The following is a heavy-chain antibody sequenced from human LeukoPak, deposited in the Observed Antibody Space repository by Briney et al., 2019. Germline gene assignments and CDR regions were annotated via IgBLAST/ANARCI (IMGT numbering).Heavy chain of an antibody. Sequence: ASVKVSCKASGGTFSSYAISWVRQAPGQGLEWMGGIIPIFGTANYAQKFQGRVTITADESTSTAYMELSSLRSEDTAVYYCAREGSAYYDSSGSHKGSDYWGQGTLVTVSS. CDR2: IIPIFGTA. CDR1: GGTFSSYA. CDR3: AREGSAYYDSSGSHKGSDY. J-gene: IGHJ4*02. V-gene: IGHV1-69*13. D-gene: IGHD3-22*01.